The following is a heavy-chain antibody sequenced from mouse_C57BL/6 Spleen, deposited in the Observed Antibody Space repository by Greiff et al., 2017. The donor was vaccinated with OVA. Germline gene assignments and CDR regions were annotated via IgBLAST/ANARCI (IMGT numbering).Heavy chain of an antibody. CDR1: GSTFTDYN. CDR2: INPNNGGT. CDR3: ARSPYGYDAMDY. J-gene: IGHJ4*01. Sequence: VQLQQSGPELVKPGASVKIPCKASGSTFTDYNLDWVKQSHGKSLAWIGAINPNNGGTIYNQKFKGKATLTGDKSSSTAYMELRSLTSEDTAVYYCARSPYGYDAMDYWGQGTSVTVSS. D-gene: IGHD2-10*02. V-gene: IGHV1-18*01.